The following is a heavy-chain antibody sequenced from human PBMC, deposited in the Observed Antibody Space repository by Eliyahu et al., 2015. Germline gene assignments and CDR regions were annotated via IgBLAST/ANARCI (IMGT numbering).Heavy chain of an antibody. J-gene: IGHJ4*02. CDR3: AKDSRASNDVVTGFDS. Sequence: EVQLLESGGGLVQPGGSLRISCXASGFNFNDXAMSWVRQAPGKGXEWVSSLPHSGGVTYYADSVKGRFTISRDNSKNTLFLQMNNLRAEDTAVYYCAKDSRASNDVVTGFDSWGQGTLVTVTS. V-gene: IGHV3-23*01. D-gene: IGHD3-9*01. CDR2: LPHSGGVT. CDR1: GFNFNDXA.